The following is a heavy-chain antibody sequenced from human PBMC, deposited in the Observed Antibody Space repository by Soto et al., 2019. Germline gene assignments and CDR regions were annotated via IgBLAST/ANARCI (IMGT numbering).Heavy chain of an antibody. CDR1: GFAFSDHY. CDR3: ARGDDYNDGVYASDI. D-gene: IGHD4-4*01. V-gene: IGHV3-72*01. CDR2: TRDKANSYTT. J-gene: IGHJ3*02. Sequence: EVQMVESGGGLVQPGVSLRLSCAASGFAFSDHYMDWVRQAPGRGLEWVGRTRDKANSYTTEYAASVKGRFTISRDDSKNSLYLQMNSLKTEDTAVYYCARGDDYNDGVYASDIWGQGTMVTVSS.